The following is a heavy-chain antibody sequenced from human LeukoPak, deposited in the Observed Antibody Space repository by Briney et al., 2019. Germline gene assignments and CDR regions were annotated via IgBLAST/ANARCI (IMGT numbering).Heavy chain of an antibody. Sequence: GRCLRLSCAASGLRFSSFGMSWVRQGPARWLEWVSSIRDNGETFYADYVKGRFTLSSDSSRNTVYMQLNSLRVEDTAIYYCAKASWVSSTDAVRWGQGTLVTVSS. CDR3: AKASWVSSTDAVR. CDR1: GLRFSSFG. V-gene: IGHV3-23*01. CDR2: IRDNGET. D-gene: IGHD6-19*01. J-gene: IGHJ4*02.